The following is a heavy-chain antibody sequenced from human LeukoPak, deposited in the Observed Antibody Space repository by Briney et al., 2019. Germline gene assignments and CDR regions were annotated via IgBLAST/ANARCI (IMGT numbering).Heavy chain of an antibody. V-gene: IGHV4-39*07. CDR1: GGSISSSSHY. CDR3: ARLHGYSYGWVDY. J-gene: IGHJ4*02. CDR2: MYYSGSK. D-gene: IGHD5-18*01. Sequence: SETLSLTCTVSGGSISSSSHYWGWIRQPPGKGLEWIGSMYYSGSKYYNASLKSRVTISIDTSKNQFSLELSTVTAADTAMYYCARLHGYSYGWVDYWGQGTLVTVSS.